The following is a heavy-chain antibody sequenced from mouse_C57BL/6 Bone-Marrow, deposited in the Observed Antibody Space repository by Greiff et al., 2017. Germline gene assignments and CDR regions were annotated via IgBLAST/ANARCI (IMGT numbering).Heavy chain of an antibody. CDR2: IDPSDSET. D-gene: IGHD4-1*01. CDR3: ARKGIADWDVGWYFDV. CDR1: GYTFTSYW. J-gene: IGHJ1*03. Sequence: VQLQQPGAELVRPGSSVKLSCKASGYTFTSYWMHWVKQRPIQGLEWIGNIDPSDSETHYNQKFKDKATLTVDKSSSTAYMQLSSLTSEDSAVYYCARKGIADWDVGWYFDVWGTGTTVTVSS. V-gene: IGHV1-52*01.